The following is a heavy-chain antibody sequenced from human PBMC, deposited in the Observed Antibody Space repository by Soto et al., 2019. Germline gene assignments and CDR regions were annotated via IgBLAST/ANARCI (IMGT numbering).Heavy chain of an antibody. V-gene: IGHV4-59*08. Sequence: SETLSLTCTVSGASLNSYYWSWIRQPPGKGLEWIGFIYYSGSTNYNPSLKSRVTISVDTSRKQFSLKLSSVTAADTAVYYCARFVTGTYWYFDLWGRGTLVTVSS. J-gene: IGHJ2*01. CDR3: ARFVTGTYWYFDL. D-gene: IGHD1-7*01. CDR1: GASLNSYY. CDR2: IYYSGST.